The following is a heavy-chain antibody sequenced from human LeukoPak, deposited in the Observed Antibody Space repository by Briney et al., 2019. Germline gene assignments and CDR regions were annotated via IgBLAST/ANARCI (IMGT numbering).Heavy chain of an antibody. D-gene: IGHD2-2*01. CDR1: GYTFTSYY. CDR2: INPSGGST. V-gene: IGHV1-46*01. CDR3: ARDRRDIVVVPAASYYMDV. Sequence: LGASVKVSCKASGYTFTSYYMHWVRQAPGQGLEWMGIINPSGGSTSYAQKFQGRVTMTRDTSTSTVYMELSSLRSEDTAVYYCARDRRDIVVVPAASYYMDVWGKGTTVTVSS. J-gene: IGHJ6*03.